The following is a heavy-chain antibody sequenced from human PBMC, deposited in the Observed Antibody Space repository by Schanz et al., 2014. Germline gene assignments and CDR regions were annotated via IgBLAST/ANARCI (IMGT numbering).Heavy chain of an antibody. CDR1: GLTFTSAW. CDR2: ISGDHRNT. CDR3: AKDAPYPFDL. V-gene: IGHV3-23*04. Sequence: VRLVESGGGLVKPGGSLRLSCATSGLTFTSAWMSWVRQAPGKGLEWVSSISGDHRNTFYADSVKGRFTISRDNSKNTLYLQMNSLRAEDTAIYYCAKDAPYPFDLWGRGTLITVSS. J-gene: IGHJ2*01.